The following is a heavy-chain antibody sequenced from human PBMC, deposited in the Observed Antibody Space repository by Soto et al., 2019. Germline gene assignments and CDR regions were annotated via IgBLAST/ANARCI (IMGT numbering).Heavy chain of an antibody. V-gene: IGHV3-23*01. J-gene: IGHJ4*02. Sequence: GGSLRLSCAASGFSFSSFAMSWFRQAPGKGREWVSAISGSGGSTYYADSVKGRFTISRDNSKNTPYLQMNSLRAEDTAVYYCAKESNFWSGYIDVTAPLDYWGQGTLVTVSS. CDR1: GFSFSSFA. CDR2: ISGSGGST. CDR3: AKESNFWSGYIDVTAPLDY. D-gene: IGHD3-3*01.